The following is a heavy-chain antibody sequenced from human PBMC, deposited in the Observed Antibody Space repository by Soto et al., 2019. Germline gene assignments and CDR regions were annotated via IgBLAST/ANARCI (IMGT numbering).Heavy chain of an antibody. CDR1: GFFLSNNW. Sequence: QVQLVESGGGWVKPGESLRLSCIGSGFFLSNNWMTWIRQAPGKGLEWGSYISASGDYTIYADSLKGRFTISRDNARNSLWLQISSLTAEDTAVYYCARSSGWIQVGVYNYGLDVWGQGTTVIVSS. J-gene: IGHJ6*02. D-gene: IGHD5-18*01. CDR3: ARSSGWIQVGVYNYGLDV. CDR2: ISASGDYT. V-gene: IGHV3-11*06.